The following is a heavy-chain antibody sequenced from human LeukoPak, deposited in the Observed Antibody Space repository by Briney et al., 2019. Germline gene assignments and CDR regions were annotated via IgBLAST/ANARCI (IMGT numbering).Heavy chain of an antibody. J-gene: IGHJ4*02. CDR3: ARDTDYYDSSGYYYGSIFDY. CDR1: GFTFTTYW. V-gene: IGHV3-21*01. Sequence: GESLRLSCAASGFTFTTYWMSWVRQAPGKGLEWVSSISSSSSYIYYADSVKGRFTISRDNAKNSLYLQMNSLRAEDTAVYYCARDTDYYDSSGYYYGSIFDYWGQGTLVTVSS. CDR2: ISSSSSYI. D-gene: IGHD3-22*01.